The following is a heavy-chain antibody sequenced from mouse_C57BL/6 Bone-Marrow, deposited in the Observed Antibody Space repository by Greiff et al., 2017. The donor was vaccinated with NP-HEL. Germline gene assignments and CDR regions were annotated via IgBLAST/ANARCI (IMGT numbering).Heavy chain of an antibody. CDR3: ARKPLYYSNWYFDV. CDR2: INPSNGGT. D-gene: IGHD2-5*01. Sequence: QVQLQQSGTELVKPGASVKLSCKASGYTFTSYWMHWVKQRPGQGLEWIGNINPSNGGTNYNEKFKSKATLTVDKSSSTAYMQLSSLTSEDSAVYYCARKPLYYSNWYFDVWGTGTTVTVSS. CDR1: GYTFTSYW. V-gene: IGHV1-53*01. J-gene: IGHJ1*03.